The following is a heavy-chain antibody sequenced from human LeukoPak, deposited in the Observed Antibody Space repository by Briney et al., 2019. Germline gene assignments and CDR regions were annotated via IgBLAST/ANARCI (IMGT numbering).Heavy chain of an antibody. Sequence: PGGSLRLSCAASGFTFSIYSLNWVRQAPGKGLEWVSSISTSGTYIYSADSVKGRFTISRDNANNSLYLQMNSLRAEDTAVYYCARAPYCSSSGCTDWYFDLWGRGTLVTVSS. J-gene: IGHJ2*01. D-gene: IGHD2-2*01. CDR2: ISTSGTYI. CDR1: GFTFSIYS. CDR3: ARAPYCSSSGCTDWYFDL. V-gene: IGHV3-21*01.